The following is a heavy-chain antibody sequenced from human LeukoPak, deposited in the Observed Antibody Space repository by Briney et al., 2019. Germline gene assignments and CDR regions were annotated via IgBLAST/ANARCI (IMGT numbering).Heavy chain of an antibody. CDR2: INPSGGST. V-gene: IGHV1-46*01. J-gene: IGHJ6*02. CDR3: ARAGGGDHTMVRGVIIRGYYYYYYGIDV. D-gene: IGHD3-10*01. Sequence: ASVKVSCKASGYTFTSYYMHWVRQAPGQGLEWMGIINPSGGSTSYAQKFQGRVTMTRDTSTSTVYMELSSLRSEDTAVYYCARAGGGDHTMVRGVIIRGYYYYYYGIDVWGQGTTVTVSS. CDR1: GYTFTSYY.